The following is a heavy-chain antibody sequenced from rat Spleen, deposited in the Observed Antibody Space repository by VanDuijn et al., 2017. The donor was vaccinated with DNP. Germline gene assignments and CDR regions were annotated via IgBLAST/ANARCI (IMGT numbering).Heavy chain of an antibody. D-gene: IGHD4-3*01. CDR2: IIYDGTTT. V-gene: IGHV5-29*01. Sequence: EVQLVESGGGLVQPGRSLKLSCAASGFTFSNYGMAWVRQAPTKALEWVATIIYDGTTTYYRDSVKGRFTISRDNAKSTLYLQMNSLRSEDMATYYCVRWNSGHFDYWGQGVMVTVSS. CDR1: GFTFSNYG. J-gene: IGHJ2*01. CDR3: VRWNSGHFDY.